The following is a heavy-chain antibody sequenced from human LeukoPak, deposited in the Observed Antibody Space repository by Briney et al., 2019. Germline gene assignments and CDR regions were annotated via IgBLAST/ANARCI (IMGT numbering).Heavy chain of an antibody. D-gene: IGHD2-15*01. CDR2: INPNSGAT. CDR1: GYTFTNYY. J-gene: IGHJ3*01. CDR3: ARDQARVVVVVTTTLVLDL. V-gene: IGHV1-2*07. Sequence: ASVKVSCKASGYTFTNYYLHWVRQAPGQGLEWLGWINPNSGATKYAHNFQGRVTMTRDPSISTAYMELTRLRSDDTAMYFCARDQARVVVVVTTTLVLDLWGQGTMITVSS.